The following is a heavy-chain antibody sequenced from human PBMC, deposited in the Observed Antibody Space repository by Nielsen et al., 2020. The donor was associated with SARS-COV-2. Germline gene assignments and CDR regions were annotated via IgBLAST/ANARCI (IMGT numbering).Heavy chain of an antibody. Sequence: GESLKISCVASGFTFSSHWMHWVRQVPGKGLLWHSRINNDGSSTSYADSVKGRFTISRDNAKNTLWLEMNSLRVDDTAVYYCVGDTGGRWGELWGQGTLVTVSS. CDR2: INNDGSST. D-gene: IGHD2-15*01. V-gene: IGHV3-74*01. J-gene: IGHJ4*02. CDR1: GFTFSSHW. CDR3: VGDTGGRWGEL.